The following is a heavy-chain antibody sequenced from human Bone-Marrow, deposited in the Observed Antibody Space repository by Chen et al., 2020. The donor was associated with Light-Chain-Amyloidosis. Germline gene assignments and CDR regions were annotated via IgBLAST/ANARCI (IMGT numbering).Heavy chain of an antibody. CDR2: ISDRGSNT. V-gene: IGHV3-23*01. Sequence: EVQLLESGGGLVQPGGSLRLSCAASGFTFSSQPMSWVRQAPGKGLEWVSGISDRGSNTYYADCMEGRFTVSRDNSKNTLHLQMNSLGAEDTAVYYCAKWDWNTNYFDDWGQGTLVTVSS. CDR3: AKWDWNTNYFDD. J-gene: IGHJ4*02. CDR1: GFTFSSQP. D-gene: IGHD1-1*01.